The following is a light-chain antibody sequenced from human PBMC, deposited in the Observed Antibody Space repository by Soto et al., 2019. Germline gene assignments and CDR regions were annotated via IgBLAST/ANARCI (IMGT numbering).Light chain of an antibody. Sequence: IGMTRSPAALSVSPGERATLSCRASQSVSSNLAWYQQKPGQAPRLLIYGASSRPTGIPDRFSGSGSGTDFTLTISRLEPEDFAVYYCQQYDNSPITFGQGTRLEIK. CDR3: QQYDNSPIT. V-gene: IGKV3-20*01. J-gene: IGKJ5*01. CDR1: QSVSSN. CDR2: GAS.